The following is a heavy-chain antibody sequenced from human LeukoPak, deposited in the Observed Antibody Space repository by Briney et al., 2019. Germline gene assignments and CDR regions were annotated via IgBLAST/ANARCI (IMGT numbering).Heavy chain of an antibody. D-gene: IGHD3-22*01. V-gene: IGHV4-39*07. CDR2: IYYSGST. J-gene: IGHJ4*02. CDR3: ARADSSGYISIGY. Sequence: SETLSLTCTVSGGSISSSSYYWGWLRQPPGKGLEWIGSIYYSGSTYYNPSLKSRVTISVDTSKNQFSLKLSSVTAADTAVYYCARADSSGYISIGYWGQGTLVTVSS. CDR1: GGSISSSSYY.